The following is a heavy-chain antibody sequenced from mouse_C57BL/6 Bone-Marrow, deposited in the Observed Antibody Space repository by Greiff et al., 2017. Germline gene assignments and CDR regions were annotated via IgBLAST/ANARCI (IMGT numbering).Heavy chain of an antibody. CDR1: GFTFSSYG. V-gene: IGHV5-6*01. CDR3: ARHSNSWFAY. J-gene: IGHJ3*01. D-gene: IGHD2-5*01. Sequence: EVKLQESGGDLVKPGGSLKLSCAASGFTFSSYGMSWVRQTPDKRLEWVATISSGGSYTDYPDSVKGRFTISRDNAKNTLYLQMSSLKSEDTAMYYCARHSNSWFAYWGQGTLVTVSA. CDR2: ISSGGSYT.